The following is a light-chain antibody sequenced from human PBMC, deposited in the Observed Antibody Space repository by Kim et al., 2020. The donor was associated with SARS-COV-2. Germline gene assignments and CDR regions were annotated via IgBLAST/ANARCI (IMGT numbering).Light chain of an antibody. V-gene: IGKV3-15*01. CDR1: ESVTPD. CDR2: DAS. Sequence: SVTPAEEVPLSCMAIESVTPDFAWHQQTPGQAPRVLIYDASTRATGLPATFSGSGSGTEFTLTISSLQSEDFAVYYCQQSNKWPYTFGQGTKLEI. J-gene: IGKJ2*01. CDR3: QQSNKWPYT.